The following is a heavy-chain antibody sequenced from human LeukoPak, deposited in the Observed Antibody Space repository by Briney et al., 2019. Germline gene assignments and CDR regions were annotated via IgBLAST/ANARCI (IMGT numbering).Heavy chain of an antibody. D-gene: IGHD6-13*01. CDR1: EFTFVRYA. CDR2: ISSSSFKI. Sequence: GGSLRLSCAASEFTFVRYAMNWVRQAPGKGLEWVSYISSSSFKIGYADSVKGRFTISRDNSKSSLYLQMDSLRVEDTAVYYCVRDPSYGSSWYYYMDVWGKGTTVTVSS. V-gene: IGHV3-48*04. J-gene: IGHJ6*03. CDR3: VRDPSYGSSWYYYMDV.